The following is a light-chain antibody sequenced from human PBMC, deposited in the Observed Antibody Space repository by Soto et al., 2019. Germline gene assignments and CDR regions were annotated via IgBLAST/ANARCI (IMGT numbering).Light chain of an antibody. CDR2: EVS. Sequence: QAVLTQPASVSGSPGQSITISCTGTSSDFGNYQFVSWYQQHPGKVPKFILFEVSKRPSGVSGRFSGSKSGNTASLTISGLQAEDEADYYCCSFTSSNTHVFGTGTKLTVL. CDR3: CSFTSSNTHV. CDR1: SSDFGNYQF. V-gene: IGLV2-23*02. J-gene: IGLJ1*01.